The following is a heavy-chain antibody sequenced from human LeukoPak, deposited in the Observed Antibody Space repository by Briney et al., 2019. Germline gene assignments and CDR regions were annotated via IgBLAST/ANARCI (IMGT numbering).Heavy chain of an antibody. CDR1: GFTFSSYS. CDR2: ISSSSYI. J-gene: IGHJ4*02. Sequence: GGSPRLSCAASGFTFSSYSMNWVRQAPGKGLEWVSSISSSSYIYYADSVRGRFTISRDNAKNSLYLQMSSLRAEDTAVYYCARDPMTYYYDSSGYPSYWGQGTLVTVSS. CDR3: ARDPMTYYYDSSGYPSY. D-gene: IGHD3-22*01. V-gene: IGHV3-21*01.